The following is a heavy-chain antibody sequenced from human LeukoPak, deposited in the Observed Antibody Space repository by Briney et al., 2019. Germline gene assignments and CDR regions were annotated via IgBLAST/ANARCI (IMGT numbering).Heavy chain of an antibody. D-gene: IGHD6-19*01. Sequence: ASVKVSCKASGYTFTSYGISWVRQAPGQGLEWMGWINPNSGGTDYAQKFQGRVTMTRDTSISTSYMELSRLRSDDTAVYYCAIKGTIAVTGTDYWGQGTLVTVSS. V-gene: IGHV1-2*02. J-gene: IGHJ4*02. CDR2: INPNSGGT. CDR1: GYTFTSYG. CDR3: AIKGTIAVTGTDY.